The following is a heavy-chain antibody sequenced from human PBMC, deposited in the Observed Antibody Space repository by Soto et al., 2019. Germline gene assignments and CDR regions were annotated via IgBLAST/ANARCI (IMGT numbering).Heavy chain of an antibody. CDR1: GFSFSDYY. Sequence: QVQLVESGVGLVKPGGSLRLSCAASGFSFSDYYMTWIRQAPGQGLEWVSYISSRSGTIFYADSVKGRFTLSRDNSKNSMYLQMNSLRAEDTAVYYCAREVDRALVGSPHYFDYWGQGTLVTVSS. V-gene: IGHV3-11*01. CDR2: ISSRSGTI. D-gene: IGHD5-18*01. J-gene: IGHJ4*01. CDR3: AREVDRALVGSPHYFDY.